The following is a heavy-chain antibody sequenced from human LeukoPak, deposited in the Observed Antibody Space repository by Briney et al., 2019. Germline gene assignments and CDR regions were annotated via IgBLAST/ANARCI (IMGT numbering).Heavy chain of an antibody. D-gene: IGHD4-23*01. V-gene: IGHV3-23*01. CDR2: ISGGGGST. CDR1: GFTFSNYA. CDR3: AKDREYGGNSGAEDY. J-gene: IGHJ4*02. Sequence: GGSLRLSCAASGFTFSNYAMNWVRQAPGKGLEWVSGISGGGGSTHYADSVKGRFTISRDNPKNTLYLQMNSLRAEDTAVYYCAKDREYGGNSGAEDYWGQGTLVTVSS.